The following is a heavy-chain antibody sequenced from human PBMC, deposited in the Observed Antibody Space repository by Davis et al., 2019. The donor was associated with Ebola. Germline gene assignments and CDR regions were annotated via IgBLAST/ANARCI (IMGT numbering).Heavy chain of an antibody. V-gene: IGHV3-48*02. D-gene: IGHD2-15*01. Sequence: PGGSLRLSCAASKFNFNVDGMYWVRQSPGKSLEWRSYIGASNEGINYAGSVKDRFTVSRDNAKDSLYLDMNSLRDEDTAVYYCASRIIGDSRVGVDVWGQGTTVSVSS. CDR2: IGASNEGI. CDR3: ASRIIGDSRVGVDV. J-gene: IGHJ6*02. CDR1: KFNFNVDG.